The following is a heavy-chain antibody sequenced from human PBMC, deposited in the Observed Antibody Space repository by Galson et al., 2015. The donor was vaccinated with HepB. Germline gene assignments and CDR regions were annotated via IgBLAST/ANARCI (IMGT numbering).Heavy chain of an antibody. V-gene: IGHV3-30-3*01. Sequence: SLRLSCAASGFTFSSYAMHWVRQAPGKGLEWVAVLSYDGSNKYYADSVRGRFTISRDNSKNTLCLQMNSLRAEDTAVYYCARDRDDYYYDSSGYPVYWGQGTLVTVSS. CDR2: LSYDGSNK. CDR1: GFTFSSYA. D-gene: IGHD3-22*01. J-gene: IGHJ4*02. CDR3: ARDRDDYYYDSSGYPVY.